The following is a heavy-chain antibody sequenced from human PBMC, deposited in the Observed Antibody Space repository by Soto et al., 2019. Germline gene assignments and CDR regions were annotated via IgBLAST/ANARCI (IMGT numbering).Heavy chain of an antibody. J-gene: IGHJ5*02. Sequence: EVQLVESGGALVQPGGSLRLSCAASGFTFSNYWMNWVRQAPGKGLVWVSYINSDGSSTKYADSVKGRFTISRDNAKNTLYLQMNSLRGEDTAVYYCAIYCGSDSFFTSQCWNPWGQGTLVTVSS. CDR1: GFTFSNYW. V-gene: IGHV3-74*03. D-gene: IGHD2-21*02. CDR2: INSDGSST. CDR3: AIYCGSDSFFTSQCWNP.